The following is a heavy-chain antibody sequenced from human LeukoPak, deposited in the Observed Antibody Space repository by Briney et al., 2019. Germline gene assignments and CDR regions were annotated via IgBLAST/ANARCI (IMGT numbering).Heavy chain of an antibody. Sequence: SETLSLTCSDSDGSISSSSYYWGWIRQPPGKGLEWIGSIHYSGTTYYNPSLKSRVTISVDTSKNQFSLKLSSVTAADTAVYYCARLCGGDCYIFDYWGQGTLVTVSS. V-gene: IGHV4-39*01. CDR3: ARLCGGDCYIFDY. D-gene: IGHD2-21*01. J-gene: IGHJ4*02. CDR1: DGSISSSSYY. CDR2: IHYSGTT.